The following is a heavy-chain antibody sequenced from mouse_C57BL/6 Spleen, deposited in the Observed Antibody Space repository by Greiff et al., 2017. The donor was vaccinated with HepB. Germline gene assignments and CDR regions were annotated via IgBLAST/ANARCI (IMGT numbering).Heavy chain of an antibody. V-gene: IGHV5-16*01. CDR1: GFTFSDYY. Sequence: EVMLVESEGGLVQPGSSMKLSCTASGFTFSDYYMAWVRQVPEKGLEWVANINYDGSSTYYLDSLKSRFIISRDNAKNILYLQMSSLKSEDTATYYCAREANGNYAMDYWGQGTSVTVSS. CDR2: INYDGSST. CDR3: AREANGNYAMDY. J-gene: IGHJ4*01. D-gene: IGHD2-1*01.